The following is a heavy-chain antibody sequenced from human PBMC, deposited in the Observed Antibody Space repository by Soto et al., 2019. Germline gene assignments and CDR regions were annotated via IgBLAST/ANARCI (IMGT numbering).Heavy chain of an antibody. Sequence: VQLVESGGGVVQPGRSLRLSCAASGFTFSSYAMSWVRQAPGKGLEWVSAISGSGGSTYYADSVKGRFTISRDNSKNTLYLQMNSLRAEDTAVYYCAKGNYYYDSSGYYDFDYWGQGTLVTVSS. CDR2: ISGSGGST. CDR3: AKGNYYYDSSGYYDFDY. CDR1: GFTFSSYA. D-gene: IGHD3-22*01. J-gene: IGHJ4*02. V-gene: IGHV3-23*04.